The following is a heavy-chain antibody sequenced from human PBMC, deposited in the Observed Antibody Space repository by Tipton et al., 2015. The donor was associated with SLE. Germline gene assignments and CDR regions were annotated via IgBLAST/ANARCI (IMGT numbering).Heavy chain of an antibody. D-gene: IGHD3-3*01. V-gene: IGHV4-30-4*08. J-gene: IGHJ1*01. CDR1: GGSISSTYY. CDR3: ARDGGELQH. Sequence: TLSLTCTVSGGSISSTYYWGWIRRPPGKGLEWIGYIYYSGSTYYNPSLKSRVTISVDTSKNQFSLKLSSVTAADTAVYYCARDGGELQHWGQGTLVTVSS. CDR2: IYYSGST.